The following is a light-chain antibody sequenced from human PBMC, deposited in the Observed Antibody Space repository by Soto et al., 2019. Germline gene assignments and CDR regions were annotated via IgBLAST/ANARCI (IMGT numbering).Light chain of an antibody. CDR3: QVWDSSSDHPGVV. V-gene: IGLV3-21*04. J-gene: IGLJ2*01. CDR1: NIGSKS. CDR2: YDS. Sequence: YELTQSPSVSVAPGKTARITCGGNNIGSKSVHWYQQKPGQAPVLVIYYDSDRPSGIPERFSGSNSGNTATLTISRVEAGDEADYYCQVWDSSSDHPGVVFGGGTKLTVL.